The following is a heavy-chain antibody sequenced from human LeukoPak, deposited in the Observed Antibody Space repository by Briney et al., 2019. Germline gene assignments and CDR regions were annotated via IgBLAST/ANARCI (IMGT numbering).Heavy chain of an antibody. J-gene: IGHJ4*02. D-gene: IGHD2-15*01. CDR2: IYTSGST. Sequence: SETLSLTCTVSGGSISSYFWSWIRQPAGEGLEWIGRIYTSGSTNYNPSLKSRVTVSVDTSKNQYSLKLSSVTAADTAVYYCARETGGGNSFDYWGQGTLVTVS. CDR1: GGSISSYF. CDR3: ARETGGGNSFDY. V-gene: IGHV4-4*07.